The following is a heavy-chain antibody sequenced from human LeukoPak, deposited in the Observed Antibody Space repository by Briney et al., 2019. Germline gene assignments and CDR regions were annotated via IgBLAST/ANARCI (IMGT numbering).Heavy chain of an antibody. CDR2: INHSGST. D-gene: IGHD3-10*01. CDR1: GGSFSGYY. V-gene: IGHV4-34*01. Sequence: SETLSLTCAVYGGSFSGYYWTWIRQPPGKGLEWIGEINHSGSTNYNPSLKSRVTISVDTSKNQFSLKLSSVTAADTAVYYCAREGLNMVRGVIPKEAWGWFDPWGQGTLVTVSS. J-gene: IGHJ5*02. CDR3: AREGLNMVRGVIPKEAWGWFDP.